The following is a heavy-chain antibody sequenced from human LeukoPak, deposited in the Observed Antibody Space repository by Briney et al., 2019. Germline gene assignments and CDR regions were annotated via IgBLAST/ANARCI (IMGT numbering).Heavy chain of an antibody. Sequence: PGGSLRLSCAASGFTFSDYYMSWIRQAPGKGLEWVSYISSSGSTIYYSDSVKGRFTISRDNAKNSLYLQMNSLRAEDTAVYYCAIIVVVPAAIEPFDYWGQGTLVTVSS. D-gene: IGHD2-2*01. J-gene: IGHJ4*02. CDR2: ISSSGSTI. V-gene: IGHV3-11*04. CDR1: GFTFSDYY. CDR3: AIIVVVPAAIEPFDY.